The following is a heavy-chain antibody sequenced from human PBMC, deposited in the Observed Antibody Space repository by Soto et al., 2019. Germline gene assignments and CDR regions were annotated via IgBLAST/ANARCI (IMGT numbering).Heavy chain of an antibody. V-gene: IGHV5-51*01. Sequence: LGESLKISCKGSGYSFTSYWIGWVRQMPGKGQEWMGIIYPGDSDTRYSPSFQGQVTISADKSISTAYLQWSSLKASDTAMYYCARPLIAARPNYYYYGMDVWGQGTTVTVS. D-gene: IGHD6-6*01. CDR2: IYPGDSDT. CDR1: GYSFTSYW. J-gene: IGHJ6*02. CDR3: ARPLIAARPNYYYYGMDV.